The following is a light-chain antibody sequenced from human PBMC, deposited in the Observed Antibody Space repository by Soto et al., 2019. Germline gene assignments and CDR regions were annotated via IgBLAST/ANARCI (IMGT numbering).Light chain of an antibody. CDR2: DAS. V-gene: IGKV3-15*01. Sequence: EVVMTQSPATLSVSPGERATLSCRASQSVSRNVAWHQQKPGQAPRLLIYDASTRATGIPARFSGSGSTTEFALTISSLQSEDFAVYFCQEYNSWPGTFGQGTKVDIK. CDR1: QSVSRN. J-gene: IGKJ1*01. CDR3: QEYNSWPGT.